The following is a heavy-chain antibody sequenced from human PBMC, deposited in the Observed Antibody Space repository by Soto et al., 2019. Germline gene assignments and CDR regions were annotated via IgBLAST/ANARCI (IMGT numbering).Heavy chain of an antibody. J-gene: IGHJ4*02. D-gene: IGHD3-16*01. CDR2: IHGTRSII. CDR1: GFTFSTHA. CDR3: ARDARNADYDY. Sequence: EVQLVESGGGLVQPGGSLRLSCAVSGFTFSTHAISWVRQAPGKGLEWVAYIHGTRSIIYYADSVKGRFTISRDNAKNSLFLQMDSLRDEDTAVYYCARDARNADYDYWGQGTLVTVSS. V-gene: IGHV3-48*02.